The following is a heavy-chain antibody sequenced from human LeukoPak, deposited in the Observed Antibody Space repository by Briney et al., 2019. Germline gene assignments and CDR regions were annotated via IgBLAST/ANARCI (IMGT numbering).Heavy chain of an antibody. CDR2: IYNSGAT. CDR1: GGSFSTYY. CDR3: AREPEY. V-gene: IGHV4-59*01. Sequence: SETLSPTCSVSGGSFSTYYWTWIRQPPGKGLEWIGCIYNSGATYYNPSFKSRVTISVDSSKNQFSLKLTSVTAADTAIYFCAREPEYWGQGALVTVSS. D-gene: IGHD1-14*01. J-gene: IGHJ1*01.